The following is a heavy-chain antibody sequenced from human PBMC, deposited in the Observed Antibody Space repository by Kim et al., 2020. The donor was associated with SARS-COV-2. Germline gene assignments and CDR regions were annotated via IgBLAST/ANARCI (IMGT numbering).Heavy chain of an antibody. V-gene: IGHV4-31*03. Sequence: SETLSLTCTVSGGSISSGGYYWSWIRQHPGKGLEWIGYIYYSGSTYYNPSLKSRVTISVDTSKNQFFLKLSSVTPADTAVYYCARGQGLITMIVVVVGAFDYWGQGTLVTVSS. CDR3: ARGQGLITMIVVVVGAFDY. CDR2: IYYSGST. CDR1: GGSISSGGYY. D-gene: IGHD3-22*01. J-gene: IGHJ4*02.